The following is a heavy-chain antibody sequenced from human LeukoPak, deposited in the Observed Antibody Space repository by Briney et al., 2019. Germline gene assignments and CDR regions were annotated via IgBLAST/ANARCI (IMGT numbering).Heavy chain of an antibody. CDR1: GFTFSGYW. J-gene: IGHJ4*02. V-gene: IGHV3-7*01. Sequence: GGPLRLSCAASGFTFSGYWMSWVRQAPGKGLEWVASIKEDGRDKYYVDSLKGRFTISRENAKYSVSPQMKNLRAEDTAVYHCARDPSRFEDCWGRGTLVTVP. CDR3: ARDPSRFEDC. CDR2: IKEDGRDK.